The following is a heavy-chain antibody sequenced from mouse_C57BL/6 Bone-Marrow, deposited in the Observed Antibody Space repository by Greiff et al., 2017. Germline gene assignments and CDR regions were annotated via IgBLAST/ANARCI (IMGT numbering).Heavy chain of an antibody. CDR1: GYSFTGYY. CDR2: INPSTGGT. Sequence: EVQLQQSGPELVKPGASVKISCKASGYSFTGYYMNWVKQSPEKSLEWIGEINPSTGGTTYNQKFKAKATLTVDTSSSTAYMQLQSLTSEDSAVYYCARDDYYNNYFDYWGQGTTLTVSS. J-gene: IGHJ2*01. CDR3: ARDDYYNNYFDY. D-gene: IGHD2-12*01. V-gene: IGHV1-42*01.